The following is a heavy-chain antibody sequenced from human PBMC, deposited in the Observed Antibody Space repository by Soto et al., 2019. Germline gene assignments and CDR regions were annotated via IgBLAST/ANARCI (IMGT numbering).Heavy chain of an antibody. J-gene: IGHJ4*02. Sequence: QVQLVQSGAEVKKPGSSVKVSCKASGGTFSSYAISWVRQAPGQGLEWMGGIIPIFGTTNYARKFQGRVTITADEYTSTAYMELSSRRSEDAAVYYCARARIRTYDSSGYSDYFDYWGQGTLVTVSS. CDR1: GGTFSSYA. CDR3: ARARIRTYDSSGYSDYFDY. CDR2: IIPIFGTT. V-gene: IGHV1-69*12. D-gene: IGHD3-22*01.